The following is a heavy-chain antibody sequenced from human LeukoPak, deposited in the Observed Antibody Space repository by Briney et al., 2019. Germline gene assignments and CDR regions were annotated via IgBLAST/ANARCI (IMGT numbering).Heavy chain of an antibody. CDR2: ISSSSSYI. Sequence: PGGSLRLSCVGSGFSFSEYSMNWVRQAPGKGLEWVSSISSSSSYIYYADSVKGRFAISRDNAKNSLYLQMNSLRAEDTAVYYCAREDFWSGYSIDYWGQGTLVTVSS. J-gene: IGHJ4*02. CDR1: GFSFSEYS. V-gene: IGHV3-21*01. D-gene: IGHD3-3*01. CDR3: AREDFWSGYSIDY.